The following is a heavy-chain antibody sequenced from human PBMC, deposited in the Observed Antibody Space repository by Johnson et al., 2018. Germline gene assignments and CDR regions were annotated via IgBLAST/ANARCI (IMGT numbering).Heavy chain of an antibody. CDR2: IYPGDSDT. CDR3: ARSGTAMVPDAFDI. J-gene: IGHJ3*02. D-gene: IGHD5-18*01. Sequence: VQLVQSGAEVKKAGESLKISCKGSGYRFTTYWIAWVRQMPGKGLEWMGIIYPGDSDTRYSPSFPGQVTISADKSISTAYLQWSSLKASDSAMYYCARSGTAMVPDAFDIWGQGTMVTVSS. CDR1: GYRFTTYW. V-gene: IGHV5-51*03.